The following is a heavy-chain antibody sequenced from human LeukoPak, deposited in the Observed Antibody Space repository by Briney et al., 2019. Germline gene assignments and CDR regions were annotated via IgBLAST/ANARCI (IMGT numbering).Heavy chain of an antibody. CDR3: AGDYDYVWGSYRYRNY. V-gene: IGHV3-23*01. J-gene: IGHJ4*02. CDR2: ISGSGGST. CDR1: GFTFSSYA. Sequence: GGSLRLSCAASGFTFSSYAMSWVRQAPGKGLEWASAISGSGGSTYYADSVKGRFTISRDNSKNTLYLQMNSLRAEDTAVYYCAGDYDYVWGSYRYRNYWGQGTLVTVSS. D-gene: IGHD3-16*02.